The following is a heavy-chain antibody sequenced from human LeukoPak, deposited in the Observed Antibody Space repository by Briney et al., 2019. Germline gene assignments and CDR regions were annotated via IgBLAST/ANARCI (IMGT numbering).Heavy chain of an antibody. Sequence: SVKVSCKASGGTFSSYAISWVRQAPGQGLEWMGGIIPIFGTANYEQKFQGRVTITTDESTSTAYMEQSSLRSEDTAVYYCARGPYYYYYMDVWGKGTTVTVSS. V-gene: IGHV1-69*05. CDR1: GGTFSSYA. CDR2: IIPIFGTA. J-gene: IGHJ6*03. CDR3: ARGPYYYYYMDV.